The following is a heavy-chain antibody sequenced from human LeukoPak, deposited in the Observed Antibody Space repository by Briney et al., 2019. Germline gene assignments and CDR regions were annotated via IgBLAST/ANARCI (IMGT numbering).Heavy chain of an antibody. CDR1: GYTFTGYY. CDR2: INPNSGGT. J-gene: IGHJ6*03. CDR3: AIPYGGYYYYMDV. Sequence: ASVKVSCKASGYTFTGYYMHWVRQAPGQGLEWMGWINPNSGGTNYAQKFQGRVTMTRDTSISTAYMELSRLRSDDTAVYYCAIPYGGYYYYMDVWGTRTTVTVSS. D-gene: IGHD4-23*01. V-gene: IGHV1-2*02.